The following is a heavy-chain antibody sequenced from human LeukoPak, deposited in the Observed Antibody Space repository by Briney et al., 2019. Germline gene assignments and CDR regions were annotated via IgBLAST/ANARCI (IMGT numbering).Heavy chain of an antibody. CDR3: ARFLPDTADDY. Sequence: ASVKVSCKSSGYTFTDYYIHWVRQAPGQGLEWMGWINPNSGGTNYAQKFQGRVTMTRDTSISTAYMELSRLRSDDTAVYYCARFLPDTADDYWGQGTLVTVSS. CDR1: GYTFTDYY. D-gene: IGHD5-18*01. CDR2: INPNSGGT. V-gene: IGHV1-2*02. J-gene: IGHJ4*02.